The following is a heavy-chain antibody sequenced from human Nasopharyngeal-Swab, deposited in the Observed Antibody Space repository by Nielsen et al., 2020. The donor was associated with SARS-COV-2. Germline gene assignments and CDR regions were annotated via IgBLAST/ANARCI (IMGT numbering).Heavy chain of an antibody. J-gene: IGHJ4*02. Sequence: GGSLRLSCAASGFTFSDYAMSWVRQASGKGLEWVGRIGDKDHNYATTYGASVQGRFTISRDDSRNTAFLQMDSLKTEDTALYYCTTDFYFDYWGQGTLVTVSS. CDR3: TTDFYFDY. CDR2: IGDKDHNYAT. V-gene: IGHV3-73*01. CDR1: GFTFSDYA.